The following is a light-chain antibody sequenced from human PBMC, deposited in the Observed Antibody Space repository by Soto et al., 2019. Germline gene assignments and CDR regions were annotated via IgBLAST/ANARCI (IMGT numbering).Light chain of an antibody. J-gene: IGLJ1*01. CDR1: SSNIGAGFD. CDR3: QSYDSSLSGYV. V-gene: IGLV1-40*01. Sequence: QSALTQPPSVSGAPGQRVTISCTGSSSNIGAGFDVHWYQQLPGTAPKLLIYANNIRPSGVPGRFSGSKSGTSASLAITGLQAEDEADYYGQSYDSSLSGYVFGPGTKVTVL. CDR2: ANN.